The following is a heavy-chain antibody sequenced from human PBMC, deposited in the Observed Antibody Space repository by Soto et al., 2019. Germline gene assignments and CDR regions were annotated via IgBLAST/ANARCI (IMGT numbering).Heavy chain of an antibody. CDR3: TRANPCNGVTCFQNFDY. D-gene: IGHD2-15*01. V-gene: IGHV3-33*01. CDR1: GFTFSNYG. J-gene: IGHJ4*02. Sequence: LRLSCAASGFTFSNYGMHWVRQAPGRGLEWVAIIWYDGSNKYYADSVKGRFTISRDNSKNTLCLQMNSLSAEDTAMYYCTRANPCNGVTCFQNFDYWGQGTLVTVSS. CDR2: IWYDGSNK.